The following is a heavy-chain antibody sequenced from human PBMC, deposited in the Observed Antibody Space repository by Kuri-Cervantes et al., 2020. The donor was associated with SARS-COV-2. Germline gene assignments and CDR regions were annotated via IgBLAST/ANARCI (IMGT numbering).Heavy chain of an antibody. J-gene: IGHJ5*02. CDR2: INHSGST. D-gene: IGHD2-2*02. V-gene: IGHV4-34*09. Sequence: SQTLSLTCAVYGGSFSGYYWSWIRQPPGKGLEWIGEINHSGSTYYNPSLKSRVTISVDTSKNQFSLKPSSVTAADTAVYYCARVLFGYCSSTSCYKEEEWFDPWGQGTLVTVSS. CDR3: ARVLFGYCSSTSCYKEEEWFDP. CDR1: GGSFSGYY.